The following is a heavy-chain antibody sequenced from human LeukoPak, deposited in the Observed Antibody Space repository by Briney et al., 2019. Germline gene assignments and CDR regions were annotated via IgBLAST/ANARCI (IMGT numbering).Heavy chain of an antibody. J-gene: IGHJ4*02. V-gene: IGHV1-69*05. CDR2: FIPIFGTA. Sequence: SVKVSCKASGRTFSSYAISSVRQAPGQGREGLGGFIPIFGTANYAQKFQGRGTITTDESTSTAYMELSSLRSEDTAVYYCARDTGDFWSGYFLWGQGTLVTVSS. CDR1: GRTFSSYA. CDR3: ARDTGDFWSGYFL. D-gene: IGHD3-3*01.